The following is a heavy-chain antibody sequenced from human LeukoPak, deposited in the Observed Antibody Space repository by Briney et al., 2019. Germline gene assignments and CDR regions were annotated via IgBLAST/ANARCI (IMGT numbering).Heavy chain of an antibody. Sequence: GGSLRLACAASGFTFTDYWMSWVRQAPGKGLEWVANIEQDGSDNYHLGSVMGRFTISRDNAKNSLYLQMNSMRAEDTAVYYCARDRGYCSGGTCRIHYFDYWGQGTLVTVSS. CDR1: GFTFTDYW. D-gene: IGHD2-15*01. J-gene: IGHJ4*02. CDR3: ARDRGYCSGGTCRIHYFDY. CDR2: IEQDGSDN. V-gene: IGHV3-7*04.